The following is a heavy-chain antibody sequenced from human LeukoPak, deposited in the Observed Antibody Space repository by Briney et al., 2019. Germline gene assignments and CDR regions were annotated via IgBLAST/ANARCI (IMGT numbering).Heavy chain of an antibody. CDR3: ARGPMVRGVIISGKFDY. J-gene: IGHJ4*02. D-gene: IGHD3-10*01. V-gene: IGHV4-31*03. CDR2: IYYSGST. Sequence: SETLSLTCTVSGGSISSGGYYWSWIRQHPGKGLEWIWYIYYSGSTYYNPSLKSRVTISVDTSKNQFSLKLSSVTAADTAVYYCARGPMVRGVIISGKFDYWGQGTLVTVSS. CDR1: GGSISSGGYY.